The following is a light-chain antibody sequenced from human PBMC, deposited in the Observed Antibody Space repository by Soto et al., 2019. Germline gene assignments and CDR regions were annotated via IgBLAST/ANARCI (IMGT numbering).Light chain of an antibody. CDR3: QQYGRTSWT. J-gene: IGKJ1*01. CDR1: QSVSTNF. CDR2: GAS. Sequence: EIVLTQSPGTLSLSPGEGATLSCRASQSVSTNFFAWYQQKPGQAPRLLIYGASTRVTGIPDRFSGSGSGTDLTLTISRLEPEDFAVYYCQQYGRTSWTFGQGTKVDIK. V-gene: IGKV3-20*01.